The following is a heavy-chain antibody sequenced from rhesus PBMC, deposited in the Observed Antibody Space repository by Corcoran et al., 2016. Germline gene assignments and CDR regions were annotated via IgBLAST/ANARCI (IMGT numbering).Heavy chain of an antibody. CDR2: ISGRGGRT. CDR1: GGSISSNY. Sequence: QLQLQESGPGLVKPSETLSLTCAVSGGSISSNYWSWIRQPPGKGLEWIGRISGRGGRTDYDPSLKSRVTISTDPSKDQFSLKLSSVTAADTAVYYCARLYSSWSDAFDFWGQGLRVTVSS. D-gene: IGHD6-13*01. J-gene: IGHJ3*01. CDR3: ARLYSSWSDAFDF. V-gene: IGHV4-173*01.